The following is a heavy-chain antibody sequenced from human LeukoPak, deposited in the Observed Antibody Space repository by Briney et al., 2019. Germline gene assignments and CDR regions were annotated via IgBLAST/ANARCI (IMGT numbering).Heavy chain of an antibody. Sequence: PETLSLTCAVYGGSFSGYYWSWIRQPPGKGLEWIGEINHSGSTNYNPSLKSRVTISVDTSKNQFSLKLSSVTAADTAVYYCARALAVAGTQPGDYWGQGTLVTVSS. CDR1: GGSFSGYY. D-gene: IGHD6-19*01. CDR3: ARALAVAGTQPGDY. CDR2: INHSGST. V-gene: IGHV4-34*01. J-gene: IGHJ4*02.